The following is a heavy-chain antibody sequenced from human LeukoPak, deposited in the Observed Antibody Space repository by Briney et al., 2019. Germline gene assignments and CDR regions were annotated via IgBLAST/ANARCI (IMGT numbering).Heavy chain of an antibody. J-gene: IGHJ4*02. CDR1: GYTFTSYG. V-gene: IGHV1-18*01. CDR2: FSAYNGNT. CDR3: AREHYNWNYDFAPTLADY. Sequence: ASVKVSCKASGYTFTSYGISWVRQAPGQGLEWMGWFSAYNGNTNYAQKLQGRVTMTTDTSTSTAYMELRSLRSDDTAVYYCAREHYNWNYDFAPTLADYWGQGTLVTVSS. D-gene: IGHD1-7*01.